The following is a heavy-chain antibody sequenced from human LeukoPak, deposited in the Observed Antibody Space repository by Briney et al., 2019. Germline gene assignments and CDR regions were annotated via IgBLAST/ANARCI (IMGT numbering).Heavy chain of an antibody. CDR2: INHSGST. CDR3: ARRYDFWSGYYLG. J-gene: IGHJ4*02. V-gene: IGHV4-34*01. D-gene: IGHD3-3*01. Sequence: SETLSLTCAVYGGSFSGYYWSWIRQPPGKGLEWIGEINHSGSTNYNPSLKSRVTISVDTSKNQFSLKLSSVTAADTAVYYCARRYDFWSGYYLGWGQGTLVTVSS. CDR1: GGSFSGYY.